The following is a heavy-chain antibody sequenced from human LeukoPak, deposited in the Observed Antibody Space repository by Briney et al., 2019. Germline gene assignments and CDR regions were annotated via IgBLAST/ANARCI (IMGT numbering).Heavy chain of an antibody. CDR3: ARERVIAAAGDGFDS. J-gene: IGHJ4*02. D-gene: IGHD2-21*01. Sequence: GGSLRLSCAASGFTFSDYSMNWVRQAPGKGLEWVSYISSSSSTTIFYADSVKSRFTISRDNAKNSLFLQMNGLRDEDTALYYCARERVIAAAGDGFDSWGQGTLVTVSS. CDR2: ISSSSSTTI. V-gene: IGHV3-48*02. CDR1: GFTFSDYS.